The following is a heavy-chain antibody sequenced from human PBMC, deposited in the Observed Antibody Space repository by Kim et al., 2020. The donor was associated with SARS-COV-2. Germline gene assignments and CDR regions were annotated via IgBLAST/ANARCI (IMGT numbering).Heavy chain of an antibody. J-gene: IGHJ4*02. Sequence: ASVKVSCKASGYTFTSYAMNWVRQAPGQGLEWMGWINTNTGNPTYAQGFTGRFVFSLDTSVSTAYLQISSLKAEDTAVYYCARADRYFDWLSGTAPTAGVDYWGQGTLVTVSS. CDR1: GYTFTSYA. CDR3: ARADRYFDWLSGTAPTAGVDY. CDR2: INTNTGNP. D-gene: IGHD3-9*01. V-gene: IGHV7-4-1*02.